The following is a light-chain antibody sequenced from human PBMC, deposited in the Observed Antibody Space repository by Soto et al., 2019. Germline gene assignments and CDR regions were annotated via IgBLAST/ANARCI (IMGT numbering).Light chain of an antibody. V-gene: IGKV4-1*01. CDR1: QSLLYSSNNKNY. Sequence: DIVMTQSPDSLAVSLGERATINCKSGQSLLYSSNNKNYLAWYQQKPGQPPKLLIYWASTRESGVPDRFSGSGSGTDFTLTISSLQAEDVAVYYCQQYYSTPPMYTFGQGTKLDIK. CDR2: WAS. CDR3: QQYYSTPPMYT. J-gene: IGKJ2*01.